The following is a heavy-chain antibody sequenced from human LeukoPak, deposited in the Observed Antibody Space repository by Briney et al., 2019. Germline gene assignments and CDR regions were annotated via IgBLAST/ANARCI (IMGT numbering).Heavy chain of an antibody. D-gene: IGHD2-15*01. J-gene: IGHJ6*03. Sequence: GASVKVSCKASGYTFTSYAMHWVRQAPGQRLEWMGWINAGNGNTKYSQEFQGRVTMTRNTSISTAYMELSSLRSEDTAVYYCARASSKRGTLVVWYYYYMDVWGKGTTVTISS. CDR1: GYTFTSYA. CDR3: ARASSKRGTLVVWYYYYMDV. V-gene: IGHV1-3*03. CDR2: INAGNGNT.